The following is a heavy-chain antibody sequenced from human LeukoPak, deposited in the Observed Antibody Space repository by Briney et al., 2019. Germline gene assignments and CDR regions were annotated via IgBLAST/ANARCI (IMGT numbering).Heavy chain of an antibody. CDR2: IYPDDSDT. CDR1: GYSFTSHW. J-gene: IGHJ4*02. CDR3: ARLPILTGYYIDF. Sequence: GESLKISCKSSGYSFTSHWIGWVRQMPGKGLEWMGIIYPDDSDTTYSPSFQGQVTISADKSISTAYLQWSSLKASDTAMYYCARLPILTGYYIDFWGQGTLVTVSS. D-gene: IGHD3-9*01. V-gene: IGHV5-51*01.